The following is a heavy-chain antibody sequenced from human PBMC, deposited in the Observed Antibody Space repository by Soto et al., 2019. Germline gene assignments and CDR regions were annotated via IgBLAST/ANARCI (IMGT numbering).Heavy chain of an antibody. V-gene: IGHV1-2*04. D-gene: IGHD3-16*01. J-gene: IGHJ4*02. CDR3: ARDPREGVYDS. CDR1: GYTFTGYY. CDR2: MRPNSGGA. Sequence: QVQLVQSGAKVKKPAASVKVSCKASGYTFTGYYLHWIRQAPGQGLEWMGWMRPNSGGANYAQKFQGWVSMTRDTSISTFYLELIRLRSDDTAVYYCARDPREGVYDSWGQGTLVTVSS.